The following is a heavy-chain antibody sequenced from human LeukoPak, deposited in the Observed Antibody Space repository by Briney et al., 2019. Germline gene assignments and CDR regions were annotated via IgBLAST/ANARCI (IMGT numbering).Heavy chain of an antibody. Sequence: SETLSLTCTVSGGSISSYYWSWIRQPPGKGLEGIGYIYYSGSTNYTPSLKSRVTISVDTSKNQFSLKLSSVTAADTAVYYCARIVSSGWYYYYMDVWGKGTTVTVSS. V-gene: IGHV4-59*08. J-gene: IGHJ6*03. CDR2: IYYSGST. D-gene: IGHD6-19*01. CDR1: GGSISSYY. CDR3: ARIVSSGWYYYYMDV.